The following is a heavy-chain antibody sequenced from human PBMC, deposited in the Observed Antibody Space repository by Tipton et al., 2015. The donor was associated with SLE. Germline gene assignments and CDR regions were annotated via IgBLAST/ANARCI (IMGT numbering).Heavy chain of an antibody. Sequence: QSGPEVKKPGASVKVSCKASGYTFTSYGISWVRQAPGQGLEWMGWISAYNGNTNYAQKLQGRVTMTTDTSTSTAYMELRSLRSDDTAVYYCARNSQITIFGVVTGNYGMDVWGQGTTVTVSS. CDR1: GYTFTSYG. V-gene: IGHV1-18*01. CDR3: ARNSQITIFGVVTGNYGMDV. D-gene: IGHD3-3*01. CDR2: ISAYNGNT. J-gene: IGHJ6*02.